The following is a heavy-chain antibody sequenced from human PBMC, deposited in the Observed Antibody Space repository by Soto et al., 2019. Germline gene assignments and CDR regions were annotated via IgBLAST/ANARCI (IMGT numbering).Heavy chain of an antibody. CDR3: ARLRNSGDHTHSYYGMDV. Sequence: QVELEQSGVEVKKPGASVKVTCKASGYTFHNFGISWVRQAPGQGLEWMGWISTYNDDSNYAQKFQGRVTMTTDMSTSTASMELRSLRPDDTAVYYCARLRNSGDHTHSYYGMDVWGQGTTVTVSS. CDR1: GYTFHNFG. J-gene: IGHJ6*02. D-gene: IGHD1-26*01. V-gene: IGHV1-18*01. CDR2: ISTYNDDS.